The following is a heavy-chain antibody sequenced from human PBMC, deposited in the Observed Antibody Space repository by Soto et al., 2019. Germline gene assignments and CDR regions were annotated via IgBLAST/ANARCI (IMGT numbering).Heavy chain of an antibody. CDR1: GGSFSGYY. V-gene: IGHV4-34*01. CDR3: ASTGGAAAGNYFDY. CDR2: INHSGST. Sequence: SETLSLTCAVYGGSFSGYYWSWIRQPPGKGLEWIGEINHSGSTNYNPSLKSRVTISVDTSKNQFSLKLSSVTAADTAVYYCASTGGAAAGNYFDYWGQGTLVTVSS. D-gene: IGHD6-13*01. J-gene: IGHJ4*02.